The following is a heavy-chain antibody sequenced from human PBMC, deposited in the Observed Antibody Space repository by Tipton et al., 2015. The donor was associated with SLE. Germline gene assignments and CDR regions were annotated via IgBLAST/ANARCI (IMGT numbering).Heavy chain of an antibody. J-gene: IGHJ4*02. D-gene: IGHD3-3*01. Sequence: TLSLTCTVSGGSISSSSYYWGWIRQPPGKGLEWIGSIYYSGSTYYNPSLKSRVTISVDTSKNQFSLKLSSVTAADTAVYYGASGDVLLFYFDYWGQGTLVTVSS. V-gene: IGHV4-39*01. CDR1: GGSISSSSYY. CDR2: IYYSGST. CDR3: ASGDVLLFYFDY.